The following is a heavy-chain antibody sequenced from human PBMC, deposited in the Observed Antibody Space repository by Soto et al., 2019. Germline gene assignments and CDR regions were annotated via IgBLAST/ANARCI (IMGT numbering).Heavy chain of an antibody. V-gene: IGHV4-34*01. CDR2: INHSGST. J-gene: IGHJ3*02. CDR3: ARGPLLLRSFAWLLCPAAFDI. Sequence: SETLSLTGAVSGGSFSGYDWIWIRQPPGKGLDLIGEINHSGSTNYNPSLKSRVTISVDTSKNQVSLKLSSVTAADTAVYYCARGPLLLRSFAWLLCPAAFDIWGQGTMVTVSS. CDR1: GGSFSGYD. D-gene: IGHD3-9*01.